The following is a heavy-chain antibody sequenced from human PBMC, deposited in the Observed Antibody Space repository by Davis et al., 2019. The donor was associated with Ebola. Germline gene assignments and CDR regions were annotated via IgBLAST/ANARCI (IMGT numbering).Heavy chain of an antibody. J-gene: IGHJ4*02. Sequence: PGGSLRLSCAASGFTFSDYYMSWVRQAPGKGLEWVSAISGSGGSTYYADSVKGRFTISRDNSKNTLYLQMNSLRAEDTAVYYCAKDGQYSSSPYYFDYWGQGTLVTVSS. CDR2: ISGSGGST. D-gene: IGHD6-13*01. CDR3: AKDGQYSSSPYYFDY. CDR1: GFTFSDYY. V-gene: IGHV3-23*01.